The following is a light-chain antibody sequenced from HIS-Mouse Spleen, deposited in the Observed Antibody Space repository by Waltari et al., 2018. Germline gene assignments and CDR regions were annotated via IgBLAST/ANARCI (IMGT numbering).Light chain of an antibody. CDR1: ALPKQY. CDR3: QSADSSGTYV. V-gene: IGLV3-25*03. J-gene: IGLJ1*01. Sequence: SYELTQPPSVSVSPGQTARITCSGDALPKQYAYWYQQKPGQAPVLVIYQDSVRPSGIPERFSGSSSGTTVTLTISGVQAEDEADYYCQSADSSGTYVFGTGTKVTVL. CDR2: QDS.